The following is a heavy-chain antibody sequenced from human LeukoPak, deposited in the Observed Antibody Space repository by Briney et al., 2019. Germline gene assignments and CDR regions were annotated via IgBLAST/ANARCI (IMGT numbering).Heavy chain of an antibody. D-gene: IGHD6-13*01. CDR1: GFTFSSYS. CDR3: ARDRTSIAAATVGY. CDR2: ISSSSSTI. V-gene: IGHV3-48*01. Sequence: GGSLRLSCAASGFTFSSYSMNWVRQAPGKGLEWVSYISSSSSTIYYADSVKGRFTISRDNAKNSLYLQMNSLRAEDTAVYYCARDRTSIAAATVGYWGQGTLVTVSS. J-gene: IGHJ4*02.